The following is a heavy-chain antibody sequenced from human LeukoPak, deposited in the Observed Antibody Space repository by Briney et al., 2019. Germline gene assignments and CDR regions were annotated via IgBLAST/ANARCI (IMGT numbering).Heavy chain of an antibody. CDR2: ISSSSSTI. J-gene: IGHJ4*02. D-gene: IGHD1-26*01. CDR1: GFTFSSYS. CDR3: ARSPLKHVYSGSYYHYFDY. Sequence: PGGSLRLSCAASGFTFSSYSMNWVRQAPGKGLEWVSYISSSSSTIYYADSVKGRFTISRDNAKNSLYLQMNSLRAEDTAVYYCARSPLKHVYSGSYYHYFDYWGQGTLVTVSS. V-gene: IGHV3-48*01.